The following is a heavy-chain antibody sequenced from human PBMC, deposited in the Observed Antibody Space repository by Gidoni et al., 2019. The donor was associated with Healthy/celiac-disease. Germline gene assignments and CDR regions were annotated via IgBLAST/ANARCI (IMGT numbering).Heavy chain of an antibody. Sequence: QVQLVESGGGVVQPGRSLRLSCAASGFTLSSSGMPWVRQAPGKGLEWVAVIWYDGSNKYYADSVKGRFTISRDNSKNTLYLQMNSLRAEDTAVYYCARDQVLAGTTDPGYWGQGTLVTVSS. J-gene: IGHJ4*02. CDR2: IWYDGSNK. V-gene: IGHV3-33*01. D-gene: IGHD1-7*01. CDR1: GFTLSSSG. CDR3: ARDQVLAGTTDPGY.